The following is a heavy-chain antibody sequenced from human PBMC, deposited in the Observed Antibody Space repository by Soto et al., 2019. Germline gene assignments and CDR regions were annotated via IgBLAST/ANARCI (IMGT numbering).Heavy chain of an antibody. Sequence: PGGSLRLSCAASGFTFSSYAMHWVRQAPGKGLEWVAVISYDGSNKYYADSVKGRFTISRDNSKNTLYLQMNSLRAEDTAVYYCARDLGSGDYDLSGAFDIWGQGTMVTVSS. CDR3: ARDLGSGDYDLSGAFDI. D-gene: IGHD4-17*01. V-gene: IGHV3-30-3*01. J-gene: IGHJ3*02. CDR1: GFTFSSYA. CDR2: ISYDGSNK.